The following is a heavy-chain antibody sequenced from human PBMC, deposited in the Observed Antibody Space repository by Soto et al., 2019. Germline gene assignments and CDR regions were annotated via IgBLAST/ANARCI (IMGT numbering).Heavy chain of an antibody. CDR2: MNPNSGNT. V-gene: IGHV1-8*01. CDR3: ARGLAAAGTGFDP. J-gene: IGHJ5*02. D-gene: IGHD6-13*01. CDR1: GYTFTSYD. Sequence: QVQLVQSGAEVKKPGASVKVSCKASGYTFTSYDINWVRQATGQRLEWMGWMNPNSGNTGYAQKFQGRVTMTRNTSIRTAYLELRSLRSEDTAVYYCARGLAAAGTGFDPWGQGTLVTVSS.